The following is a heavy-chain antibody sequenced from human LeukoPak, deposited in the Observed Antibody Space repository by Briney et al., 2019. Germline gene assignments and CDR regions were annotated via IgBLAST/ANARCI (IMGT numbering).Heavy chain of an antibody. J-gene: IGHJ4*02. CDR3: ARYSGYYLSYFDS. CDR2: INHSGST. CDR1: DGSFSGYY. Sequence: PSETLSLTCAVYDGSFSGYYWSWIRQPPGKGLEWIGEINHSGSTNYNPSLKSRVTISVDTSKNQFSLKLSSVTAADTALYHCARYSGYYLSYFDSWGQGTLVTVSS. D-gene: IGHD3-22*01. V-gene: IGHV4-34*01.